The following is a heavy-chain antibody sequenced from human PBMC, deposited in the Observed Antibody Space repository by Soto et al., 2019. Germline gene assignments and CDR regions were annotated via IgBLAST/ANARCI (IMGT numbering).Heavy chain of an antibody. J-gene: IGHJ6*03. D-gene: IGHD6-13*01. CDR3: AKDAHSSSWYYYYYMDV. Sequence: GGSLRLSCAASGFTFSSYAMSWVRQAPGKGLEWVSAISGSGGSTYYADSVKGRFTISRDNSKNTLYLQMNSLRAEDTAVYYCAKDAHSSSWYYYYYMDVWGKGTTVTVSS. CDR2: ISGSGGST. CDR1: GFTFSSYA. V-gene: IGHV3-23*01.